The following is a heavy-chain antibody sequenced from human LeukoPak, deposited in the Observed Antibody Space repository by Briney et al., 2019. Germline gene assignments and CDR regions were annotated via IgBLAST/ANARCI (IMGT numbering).Heavy chain of an antibody. CDR3: ARVIGASGYYDSSGYYDY. D-gene: IGHD3-22*01. CDR2: INPSGGST. CDR1: GYTFTSYY. Sequence: GASVKVSCKASGYTFTSYYMQWVRQAPGQGLEWMGIINPSGGSTSYAQKFQGRVTMTRDTSTSTVYMELSSLRSEDTAVYYCARVIGASGYYDSSGYYDYWGQGTLVTVSS. V-gene: IGHV1-46*01. J-gene: IGHJ4*02.